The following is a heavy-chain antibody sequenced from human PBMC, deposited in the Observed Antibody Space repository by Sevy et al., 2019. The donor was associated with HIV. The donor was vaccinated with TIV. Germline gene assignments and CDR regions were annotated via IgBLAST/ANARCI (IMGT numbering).Heavy chain of an antibody. CDR3: ARDQYYDSSGSPYFDY. V-gene: IGHV3-30-3*01. D-gene: IGHD3-22*01. J-gene: IGHJ4*02. CDR1: GFTFSSYA. CDR2: ISYDGSNK. Sequence: GGSLRLSCAASGFTFSSYAMHWVRQAPGKGLEWVAVISYDGSNKYYVDSVKGRFTISRDNSKNTLYLQMNSLRAEDTAVYYCARDQYYDSSGSPYFDYWGQGTLVTVSS.